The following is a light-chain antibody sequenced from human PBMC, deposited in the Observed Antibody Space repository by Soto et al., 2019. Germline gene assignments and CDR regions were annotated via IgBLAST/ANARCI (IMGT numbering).Light chain of an antibody. CDR1: QSISSY. J-gene: IGKJ1*01. Sequence: ESHMTHSTSSHSASLGYIVTITCRSSQSISSYLNWYQQKPGKAPKLLIYAASSLQSGVPSRFSGSGSGTDFTLTISILQPQDFATYYCQQTSSIPWTFAQGTKVDIK. CDR2: AAS. V-gene: IGKV1-39*01. CDR3: QQTSSIPWT.